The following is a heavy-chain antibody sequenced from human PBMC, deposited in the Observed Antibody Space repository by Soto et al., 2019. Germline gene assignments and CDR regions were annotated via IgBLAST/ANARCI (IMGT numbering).Heavy chain of an antibody. V-gene: IGHV2-5*02. D-gene: IGHD1-26*01. CDR3: AQGRAEWAYCEY. Sequence: QITLRESGPTLVNPTQTLTLTCTFSGFSLSTDEVSVSWIRQPPGKAPEWLALIYWDDDKRYRPSLKNRVTINKDTSKNQVVLTMTNTNPVDTATYYCAQGRAEWAYCEYWGQGTLVTVSS. J-gene: IGHJ4*02. CDR1: GFSLSTDEVS. CDR2: IYWDDDK.